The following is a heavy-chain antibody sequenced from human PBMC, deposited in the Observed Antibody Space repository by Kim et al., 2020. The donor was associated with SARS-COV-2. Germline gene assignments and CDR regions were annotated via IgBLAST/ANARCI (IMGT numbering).Heavy chain of an antibody. J-gene: IGHJ3*02. CDR1: GYTLTELS. V-gene: IGHV1-24*01. CDR3: ATGPGRRYDSSGYFPGGNAFDI. D-gene: IGHD3-22*01. CDR2: FDPEDGET. Sequence: ASVKVSCKVSGYTLTELSMHWVRQAPGKGLEWMGGFDPEDGETIYAQKFQGRVTMTEDTSTDTAYMELSSLRSEDTAVYYCATGPGRRYDSSGYFPGGNAFDIWGQGTMVTVSS.